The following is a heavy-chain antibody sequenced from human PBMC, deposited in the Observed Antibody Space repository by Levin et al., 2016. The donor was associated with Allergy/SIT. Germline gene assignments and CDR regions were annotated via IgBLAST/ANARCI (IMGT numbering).Heavy chain of an antibody. D-gene: IGHD4-11*01. CDR1: GGSISSSNW. CDR2: IYHTGST. V-gene: IGHV4-4*02. J-gene: IGHJ4*02. CDR3: ASYSISPYYFDY. Sequence: SETLSLTCSVSGGSISSSNWWSWVRQPPGKGLEWIGEIYHTGSTNYNPSLKSRISISVDKSKNQFSLQLSSVTAADTAAYYCASYSISPYYFDYWGQGTLVTVSS.